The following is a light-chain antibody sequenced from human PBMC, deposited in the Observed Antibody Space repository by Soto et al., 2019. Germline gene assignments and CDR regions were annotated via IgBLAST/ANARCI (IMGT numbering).Light chain of an antibody. CDR3: GSWDSSLSAYV. CDR2: DDN. V-gene: IGLV1-51*01. Sequence: VLTHPPSVSAAPGQKVTSSCSGSSSNIGGNSVSWYQQLPGTAPKLLIYDDNKRPSGIPDRFSGSKSGTSATLGITGFQTGDEADYYCGSWDSSLSAYVFGTGTKVTVL. CDR1: SSNIGGNS. J-gene: IGLJ1*01.